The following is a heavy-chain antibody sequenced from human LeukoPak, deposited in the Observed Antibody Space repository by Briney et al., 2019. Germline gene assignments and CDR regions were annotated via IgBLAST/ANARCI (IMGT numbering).Heavy chain of an antibody. CDR2: ISSSGSTI. J-gene: IGHJ4*02. CDR1: GFTFSSYT. Sequence: GGSLRLSCAASGFTFSSYTMNWVRQAPGKGLEWLSYISSSGSTIYYADSVKGRFTISRDNAKNSLYLQMNSLRAEDTAVYYCANEPPEYGSDHYFDYWGQGTLVTVSS. V-gene: IGHV3-48*01. D-gene: IGHD3-10*01. CDR3: ANEPPEYGSDHYFDY.